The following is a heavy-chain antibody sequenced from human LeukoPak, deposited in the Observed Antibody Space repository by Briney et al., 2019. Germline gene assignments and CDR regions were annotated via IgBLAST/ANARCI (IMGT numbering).Heavy chain of an antibody. CDR3: ARRGSSWWFDY. CDR2: IIPILGIA. CDR1: GGTFRSYA. D-gene: IGHD6-13*01. V-gene: IGHV1-69*04. Sequence: ASVKFSCKACGGTFRSYAISWVRQAPGQGLEWMGRIIPILGIANYAQKFQGRVTITADKSTSTAYMELSSLRSEDTAVYYCARRGSSWWFDYWGQGTLVTVSS. J-gene: IGHJ4*02.